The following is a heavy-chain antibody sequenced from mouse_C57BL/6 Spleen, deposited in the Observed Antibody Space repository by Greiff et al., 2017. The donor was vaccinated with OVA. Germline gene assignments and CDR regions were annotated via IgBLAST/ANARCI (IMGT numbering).Heavy chain of an antibody. Sequence: VQLQQSGPELVKPGASVKISCKASGYAFSSSWMNWVKQRPGKGLEWIGRIYPGDGATNYTGKFKGKVTLTADKDSSTAYMQRSSLTSEDSAVYFCAEDYYGSSYVFDYWGQGTTLTVSS. CDR3: AEDYYGSSYVFDY. J-gene: IGHJ2*01. V-gene: IGHV1-82*01. D-gene: IGHD1-1*01. CDR2: IYPGDGAT. CDR1: GYAFSSSW.